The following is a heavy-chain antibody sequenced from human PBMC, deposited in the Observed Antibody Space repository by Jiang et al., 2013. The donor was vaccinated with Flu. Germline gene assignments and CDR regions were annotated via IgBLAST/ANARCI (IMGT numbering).Heavy chain of an antibody. D-gene: IGHD1-26*01. V-gene: IGHV1-69*04. CDR2: TVPRLNII. CDR1: GDTFGNYA. J-gene: IGHJ4*02. Sequence: SSVKISCKASGDTFGNYAISWVRQAPGQGLEWMARTVPRLNIINYAQKFQDRVTITADKSTNTVYMELSSLRSDDTALYYCASTRGGFQEPFDYWGQGTKVTVSS. CDR3: ASTRGGFQEPFDY.